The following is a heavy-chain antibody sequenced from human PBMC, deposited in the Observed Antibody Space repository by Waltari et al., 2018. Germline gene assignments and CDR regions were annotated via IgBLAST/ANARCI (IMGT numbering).Heavy chain of an antibody. Sequence: QVQLVESGGALVKPGGSLRLSCTASGFTFIAYSMTWVRQAPGKGLEWISYISNTGNTIYSAESVRGRFFISRDNAQNSLFLQMNSLSAEDTAVYYCAREYGLRGTTLTTGYWGQGTLVTVSS. V-gene: IGHV3-11*01. CDR1: GFTFIAYS. D-gene: IGHD4-4*01. CDR2: ISNTGNTI. J-gene: IGHJ4*02. CDR3: AREYGLRGTTLTTGY.